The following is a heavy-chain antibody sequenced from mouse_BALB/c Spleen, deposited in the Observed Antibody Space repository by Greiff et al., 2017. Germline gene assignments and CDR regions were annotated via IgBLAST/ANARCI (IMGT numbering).Heavy chain of an antibody. Sequence: VQLQQSGAELAKPGASVKMSCKASGYTFTSYWMHWVKQRPGQGLEWIGYINPSTGYTEYNQKFKDKATLTADKSSSTAYMQLSSLTSEDSAVYYCARPGGNYLYYAMDYWGQGTSVTVSS. CDR2: INPSTGYT. CDR1: GYTFTSYW. J-gene: IGHJ4*01. V-gene: IGHV1-7*01. CDR3: ARPGGNYLYYAMDY. D-gene: IGHD2-1*01.